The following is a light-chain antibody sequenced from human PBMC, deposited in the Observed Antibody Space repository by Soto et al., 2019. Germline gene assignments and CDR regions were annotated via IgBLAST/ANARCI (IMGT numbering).Light chain of an antibody. J-gene: IGKJ4*01. CDR1: QSLSNSF. V-gene: IGKV3-20*01. CDR3: QQYVSIPLT. Sequence: EIVLTQSPGTLSLSPGERATLSCRASQSLSNSFIAWYQQKPGQAPRLLIYGASSRATGIPDRFSGSGSGTDVTLTISRLEPEDSAVYYCQQYVSIPLTFGGGTKVDI. CDR2: GAS.